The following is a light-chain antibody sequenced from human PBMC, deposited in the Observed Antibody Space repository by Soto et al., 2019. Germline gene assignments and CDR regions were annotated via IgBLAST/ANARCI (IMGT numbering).Light chain of an antibody. CDR1: QSISSN. J-gene: IGKJ2*01. CDR2: DVS. V-gene: IGKV3-15*01. CDR3: QQYNNWPPYT. Sequence: EIVMTQSPATLSMSPGERATLSCRASQSISSNLAWYQQKPGQAPRLLIYDVSTRATGISARFSGSGSGTEFTLTISSLQSEDFAVYYCQQYNNWPPYTFGQGTKLEI.